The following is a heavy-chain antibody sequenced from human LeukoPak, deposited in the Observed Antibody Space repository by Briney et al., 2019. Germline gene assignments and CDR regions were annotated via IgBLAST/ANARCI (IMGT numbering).Heavy chain of an antibody. J-gene: IGHJ5*02. CDR3: ARAPEAYCSGGSCYLLASWFDP. D-gene: IGHD2-15*01. Sequence: GASVKVSCKASGGTFSSYAISWVRQAPEQGLEWMGRIIPILGIANYAQKFQGRVTITADKSASTAYMELSSLRSEDTAVYYCARAPEAYCSGGSCYLLASWFDPWGQGTLVTVSS. CDR1: GGTFSSYA. V-gene: IGHV1-69*04. CDR2: IIPILGIA.